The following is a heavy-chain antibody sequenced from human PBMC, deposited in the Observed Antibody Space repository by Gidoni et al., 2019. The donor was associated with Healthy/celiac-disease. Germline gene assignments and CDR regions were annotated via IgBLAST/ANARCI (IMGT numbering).Heavy chain of an antibody. CDR1: GFTFSSYA. CDR2: IMGSGGST. Sequence: EVQLLESGGGLVQPGGSLRLSCAASGFTFSSYAMSWVRQAPGKGLEWVSAIMGSGGSTYYADSVKGRFTISRDNSKNTLYLQMNSLRAEDTAVYYCAKVLRYFDWLLAPFDYWGQGTLVTVSS. D-gene: IGHD3-9*01. V-gene: IGHV3-23*01. J-gene: IGHJ4*02. CDR3: AKVLRYFDWLLAPFDY.